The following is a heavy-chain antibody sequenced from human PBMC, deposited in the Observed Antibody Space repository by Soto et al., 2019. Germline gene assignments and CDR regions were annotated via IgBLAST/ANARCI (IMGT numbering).Heavy chain of an antibody. V-gene: IGHV1-2*04. CDR3: ARGYSSSWYGFRAFDI. J-gene: IGHJ3*02. D-gene: IGHD6-13*01. Sequence: ASVKVSCKASGYTFTGYYMHWVRQAPGQGLEWMGWINPNSGGTNYAQKFQGWVTMTRDTSISTAYMELSRLRSDDTAVYYCARGYSSSWYGFRAFDIWGQGTMVTGSS. CDR1: GYTFTGYY. CDR2: INPNSGGT.